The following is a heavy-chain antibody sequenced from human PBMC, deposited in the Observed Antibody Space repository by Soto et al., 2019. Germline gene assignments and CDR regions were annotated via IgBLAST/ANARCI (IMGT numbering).Heavy chain of an antibody. Sequence: QVQLVESGGGVVQPGRSLRLSCAASGFTFSSYGMHWVRQAPGKGLEWVAVISYDGSNKYYADSGKGRFTISRDNSKNXLXRYXNSLIAEDTAVSYCAKGPAILLVPAAMNYLSGMDVCGQGTTVTFSS. CDR1: GFTFSSYG. CDR3: AKGPAILLVPAAMNYLSGMDV. D-gene: IGHD2-2*01. CDR2: ISYDGSNK. J-gene: IGHJ6*02. V-gene: IGHV3-30*18.